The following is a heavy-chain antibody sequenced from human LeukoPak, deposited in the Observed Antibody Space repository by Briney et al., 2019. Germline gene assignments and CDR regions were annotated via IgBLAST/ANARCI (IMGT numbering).Heavy chain of an antibody. V-gene: IGHV1-69*04. Sequence: SVKVSCKASGGTFSSYAISWVRQAPGQGLEWMGRIIPILGIANYAQKFQGRVTITADKSTSTAYMELSSLRSDDTAVYYCASGPGAAPTFDHWGQEPWSPSPQ. CDR2: IIPILGIA. CDR1: GGTFSSYA. CDR3: ASGPGAAPTFDH. D-gene: IGHD3-10*01. J-gene: IGHJ4*01.